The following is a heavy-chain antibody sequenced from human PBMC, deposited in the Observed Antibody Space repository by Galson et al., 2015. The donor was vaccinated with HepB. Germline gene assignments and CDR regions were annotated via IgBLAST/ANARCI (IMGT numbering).Heavy chain of an antibody. CDR3: ARDRIIAAPHSDYYYYYMDV. V-gene: IGHV1-3*01. D-gene: IGHD6-6*01. Sequence: TVKVSCKASGYTFTSYAMHWVRQAPGQRLEWMGWINAGNGNTKYSQKFQGRVTITRDTSASTAYMELSSLRSEDTAVYYCARDRIIAAPHSDYYYYYMDVWGKGTTVTVSS. J-gene: IGHJ6*03. CDR1: GYTFTSYA. CDR2: INAGNGNT.